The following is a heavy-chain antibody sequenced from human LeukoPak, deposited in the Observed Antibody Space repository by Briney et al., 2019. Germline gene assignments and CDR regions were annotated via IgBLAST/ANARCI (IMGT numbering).Heavy chain of an antibody. V-gene: IGHV1-69*13. CDR3: ARAAEQWLVRRHYYYYYMDV. Sequence: SVKVSCKASGGTFSSYAISWVRQAPGQGLEWMGGIIPIFGTANYAQKFQGRVTITADESTSTAYMELSSLRSEDTAVYYCARAAEQWLVRRHYYYYYMDVWGKGTTVTVSS. CDR1: GGTFSSYA. J-gene: IGHJ6*03. CDR2: IIPIFGTA. D-gene: IGHD6-19*01.